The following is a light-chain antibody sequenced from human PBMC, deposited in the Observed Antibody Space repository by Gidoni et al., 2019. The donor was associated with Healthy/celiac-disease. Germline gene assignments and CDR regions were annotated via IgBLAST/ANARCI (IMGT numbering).Light chain of an antibody. Sequence: ATINCKSSQSVLYSSNNKNYLAWYQQKPGQPQKLLIYWASTRESGVPDRFSGSGSGTDFTLTISSLQAEDVAVYYCQQYYSTPITFGQGTRLEIK. CDR2: WAS. J-gene: IGKJ5*01. CDR1: QSVLYSSNNKNY. CDR3: QQYYSTPIT. V-gene: IGKV4-1*01.